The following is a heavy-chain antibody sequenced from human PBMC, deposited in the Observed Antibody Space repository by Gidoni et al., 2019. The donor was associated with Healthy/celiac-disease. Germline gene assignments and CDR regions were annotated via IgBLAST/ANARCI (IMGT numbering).Heavy chain of an antibody. V-gene: IGHV3-21*01. Sequence: EVQLVESGGGLVKPGGSLRLSCAASGFTFSSYSMNWVRQAPGKGLEWVSSISSSSSYIYYADSVKGRFTISRDNAKNSLYLQMNSLRAEDTAVYYCARERSATTVVTVTYYYYGMDVWGQGTTVTVSS. CDR3: ARERSATTVVTVTYYYYGMDV. CDR2: ISSSSSYI. J-gene: IGHJ6*01. CDR1: GFTFSSYS. D-gene: IGHD4-17*01.